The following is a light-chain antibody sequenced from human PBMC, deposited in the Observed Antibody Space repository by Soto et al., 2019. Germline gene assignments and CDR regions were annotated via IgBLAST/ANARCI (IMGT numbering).Light chain of an antibody. Sequence: QSVLTQPPSVSGAPGQRVTISCTGSSSNIGAGYDVHWYQQLPGTAPKLLIYGNSNRPSGVPDRFSDSKSGTSASLAITGLQAEDEADYYCQSYDSSLSEVFGGGTKLTVL. CDR3: QSYDSSLSEV. CDR2: GNS. CDR1: SSNIGAGYD. J-gene: IGLJ2*01. V-gene: IGLV1-40*01.